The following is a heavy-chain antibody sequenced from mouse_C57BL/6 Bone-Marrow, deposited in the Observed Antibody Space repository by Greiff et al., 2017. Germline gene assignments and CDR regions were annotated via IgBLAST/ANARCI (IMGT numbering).Heavy chain of an antibody. V-gene: IGHV1-50*01. CDR1: GYTFTSYW. J-gene: IGHJ1*03. D-gene: IGHD1-1*01. CDR2: IDPSDSYT. Sequence: QVQLQQPGAELVKPGASVKLSCKASGYTFTSYWMQWVKQRPGQGLEWIGEIDPSDSYTNYNQKFKGKATLTVDTSSSTAYMQLSSLTSEDSAVYYCARDYYYGSSNWYFDVWGTGTTVTVSS. CDR3: ARDYYYGSSNWYFDV.